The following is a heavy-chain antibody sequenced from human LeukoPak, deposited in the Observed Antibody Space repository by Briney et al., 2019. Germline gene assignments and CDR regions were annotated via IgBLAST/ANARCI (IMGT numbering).Heavy chain of an antibody. Sequence: GRSLRLSCAASGFTFSGYGMHWVRQAPGKGLEWVAVISYDGSNKYYADSVKGRFTISRDNSKNTPYLQMNSLRAEDTAVYYCAKGQQWLARAAYFDYWGQGTLVTVSS. CDR1: GFTFSGYG. D-gene: IGHD6-19*01. CDR2: ISYDGSNK. V-gene: IGHV3-30*18. J-gene: IGHJ4*02. CDR3: AKGQQWLARAAYFDY.